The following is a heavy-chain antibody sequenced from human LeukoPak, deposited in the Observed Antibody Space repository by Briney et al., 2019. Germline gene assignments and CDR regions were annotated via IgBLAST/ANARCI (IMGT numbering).Heavy chain of an antibody. V-gene: IGHV3-23*01. D-gene: IGHD5-18*01. CDR3: AKDNIRIAGIQPLAGLAY. CDR1: GFTFSSYA. Sequence: PGGSLRLSCAASGFTFSSYAMSWVRQAPGKGLEWVSAISGSGGSTYYADSVKGRFTISRDNSKNTLYLQMNSLRAEDTAVYYCAKDNIRIAGIQPLAGLAYWGQGTLVTVSS. J-gene: IGHJ4*02. CDR2: ISGSGGST.